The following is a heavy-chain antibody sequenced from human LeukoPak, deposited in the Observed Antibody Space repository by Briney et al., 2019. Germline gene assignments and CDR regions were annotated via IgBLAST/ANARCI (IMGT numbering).Heavy chain of an antibody. D-gene: IGHD6-13*01. Sequence: PSETLSLTCTVSGGSISSYFWSWIRQPPGRRPEWIGYIYSGGNTNYSPSLRSRVTLSVDTSKNQFSLKLRSVTAADTAVYYCARAVRLSAAAGLFDYWGQGTLVTVSS. CDR1: GGSISSYF. CDR3: ARAVRLSAAAGLFDY. J-gene: IGHJ4*02. CDR2: IYSGGNT. V-gene: IGHV4-4*09.